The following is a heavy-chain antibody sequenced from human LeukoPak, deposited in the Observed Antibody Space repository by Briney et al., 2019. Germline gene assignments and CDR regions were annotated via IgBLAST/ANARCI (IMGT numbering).Heavy chain of an antibody. D-gene: IGHD3-16*01. CDR1: GFTFDDYA. Sequence: PGGSLRLSCAASGFTFDDYAMHWVRQAPGKGLEWVSGISWNSGSIGYADSVKGRFTISRDNAKNSLYLQMNSLRAEDMALYYCAKDIQVWEGTGAFDIWGQGTMVTVSS. CDR3: AKDIQVWEGTGAFDI. CDR2: ISWNSGSI. J-gene: IGHJ3*02. V-gene: IGHV3-9*03.